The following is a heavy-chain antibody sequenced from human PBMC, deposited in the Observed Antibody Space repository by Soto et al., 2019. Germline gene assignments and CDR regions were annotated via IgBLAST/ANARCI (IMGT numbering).Heavy chain of an antibody. CDR1: GFTFSSYG. D-gene: IGHD2-21*01. CDR2: IWYDGSNK. J-gene: IGHJ6*03. CDR3: ARGGGEYYYYYYMDV. V-gene: IGHV3-33*01. Sequence: QVQLVESGGGVVQPGRSLRLSCAASGFTFSSYGMHWVRQAPDKGLEWVAVIWYDGSNKYYADSVKGRFTISRDNSKNTLYLEMNSLRAEDTAVYYCARGGGEYYYYYYMDVWGKGTTVTVSS.